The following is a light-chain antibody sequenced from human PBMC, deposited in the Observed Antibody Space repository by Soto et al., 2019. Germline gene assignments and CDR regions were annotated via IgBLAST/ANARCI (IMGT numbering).Light chain of an antibody. J-gene: IGKJ1*01. CDR2: AAS. CDR3: QKYDNAPWT. CDR1: QGITKY. Sequence: DIQMTQSPSSLSASVGDRVTISCRASQGITKYLAWYQQKPGKVPKLLIYAASTLQSGVPSRFSGSGFGTDFTLPITSLQPEDVATYYCQKYDNAPWTFGQGTKVEIK. V-gene: IGKV1-27*01.